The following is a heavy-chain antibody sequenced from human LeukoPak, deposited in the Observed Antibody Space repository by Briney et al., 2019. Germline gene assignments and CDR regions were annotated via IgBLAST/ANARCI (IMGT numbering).Heavy chain of an antibody. CDR1: GGSISSYY. J-gene: IGHJ6*03. CDR2: IYTSGST. D-gene: IGHD3-3*01. V-gene: IGHV4-4*09. Sequence: SETLSLTCTVSGGSISSYYWRWIRQPPGKGLEWIGYIYTSGSTNYNPSLKSRVTISVDTSKNHFSLKLSSVTAADTAVYYCARIYYDFWSPYYYYMDVWGKGTTVTVSS. CDR3: ARIYYDFWSPYYYYMDV.